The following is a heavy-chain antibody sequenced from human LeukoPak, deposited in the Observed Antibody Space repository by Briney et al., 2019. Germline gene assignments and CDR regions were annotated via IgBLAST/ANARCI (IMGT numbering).Heavy chain of an antibody. D-gene: IGHD2-2*01. V-gene: IGHV4-38-2*02. CDR1: GYSITSAYY. Sequence: SETLSLTCTVSGYSITSAYYWGWIRQPPGKGLEWIGSFFLKGSTYYNPSLKSRVTISVDTSKNQFSLTLSSVTAADTAVYYCARDWALRGAVVVPAAVYYYYYMDVWGKGTTVTISS. J-gene: IGHJ6*03. CDR3: ARDWALRGAVVVPAAVYYYYYMDV. CDR2: FFLKGST.